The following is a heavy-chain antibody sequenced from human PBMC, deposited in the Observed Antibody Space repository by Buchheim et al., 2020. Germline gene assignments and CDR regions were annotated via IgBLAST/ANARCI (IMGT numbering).Heavy chain of an antibody. V-gene: IGHV3-23*01. D-gene: IGHD5-24*01. CDR3: ARDGRDGYNLDYGMDV. Sequence: EVELLESGGGLLQPGGSLRLSCAATGFTFNTHAMGWVRQSPGKGLEWVSAISGSGGSTYYADSVKGRFTISRDNSKNTLYLQMNSLRAEDTAVYYCARDGRDGYNLDYGMDVWGQGTT. CDR1: GFTFNTHA. J-gene: IGHJ6*02. CDR2: ISGSGGST.